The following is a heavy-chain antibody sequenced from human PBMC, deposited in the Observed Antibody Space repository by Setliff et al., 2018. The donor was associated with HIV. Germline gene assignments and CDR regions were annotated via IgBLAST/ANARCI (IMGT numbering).Heavy chain of an antibody. J-gene: IGHJ6*03. CDR2: INPTGAST. CDR3: ARRTHVSFNFYMDV. V-gene: IGHV1-46*01. CDR1: GYTFTNYY. D-gene: IGHD1-26*01. Sequence: GASVQVSCKASGYTFTNYYIHWVRQAPGQGLEWMGVINPTGASTNYAQKFQGRVTLTRDTSTNTVYMELSSLRSEDTALYYCARRTHVSFNFYMDVWGKGTTVTVSS.